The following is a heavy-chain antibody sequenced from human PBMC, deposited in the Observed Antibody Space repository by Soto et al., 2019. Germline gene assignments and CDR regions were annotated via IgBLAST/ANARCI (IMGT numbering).Heavy chain of an antibody. CDR3: ARDQNLGYGAYFDY. CDR2: ISYDGGNK. D-gene: IGHD4-17*01. J-gene: IGHJ4*02. V-gene: IGHV3-30*03. CDR1: GFTFSSYS. Sequence: PGGSLRLSCADSGFTFSSYSMNWVRQAPGKGLEWVAVISYDGGNKYYTDSVKGRFTISRDNSKNTLSLQMNSLKAEDTALYYCARDQNLGYGAYFDYWGQGALVTVSS.